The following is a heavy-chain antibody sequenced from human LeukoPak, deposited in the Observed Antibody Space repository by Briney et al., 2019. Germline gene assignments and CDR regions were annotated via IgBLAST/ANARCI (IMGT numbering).Heavy chain of an antibody. CDR1: GFTFSSYW. Sequence: GGSLRLSCAASGFTFSSYWMSWVRQAPGKGLEWVANIKQDGSEKYYVDSVKGRFTISRDNAKNSLYLQMNSLRAEDTAVYYCARDQTNRVSMSDYWGQGTLVTVSS. CDR2: IKQDGSEK. J-gene: IGHJ4*02. CDR3: ARDQTNRVSMSDY. V-gene: IGHV3-7*01. D-gene: IGHD1-14*01.